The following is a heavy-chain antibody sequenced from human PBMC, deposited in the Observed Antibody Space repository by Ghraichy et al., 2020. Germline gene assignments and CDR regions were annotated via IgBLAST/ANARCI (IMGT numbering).Heavy chain of an antibody. V-gene: IGHV3-7*03. CDR1: GFTFSSYW. CDR2: IKQDGSEK. D-gene: IGHD5-18*01. J-gene: IGHJ4*02. Sequence: ESLNISCAASGFTFSSYWMSWVRQAPGKGLEWVANIKQDGSEKYYVDSVKGRFTISRDNAKNSLYLQMNSLRAEDTAVYYCASLTAMVTFYDYWGQGTLVTVSS. CDR3: ASLTAMVTFYDY.